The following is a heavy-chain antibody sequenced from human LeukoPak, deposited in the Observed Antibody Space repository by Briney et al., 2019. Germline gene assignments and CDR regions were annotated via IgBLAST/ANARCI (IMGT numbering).Heavy chain of an antibody. D-gene: IGHD4-23*01. J-gene: IGHJ6*02. Sequence: GRSLRLSCAASGFTFDRFGIHWVRQAPGKGLEWVAVISYDGRNKYYADSVKGRFNISRDNYKDTLFLQMDSLRVEDTGVYHCARDPWESFGGRYYFYGMDVWGQGTTVSVSS. V-gene: IGHV3-30*03. CDR3: ARDPWESFGGRYYFYGMDV. CDR1: GFTFDRFG. CDR2: ISYDGRNK.